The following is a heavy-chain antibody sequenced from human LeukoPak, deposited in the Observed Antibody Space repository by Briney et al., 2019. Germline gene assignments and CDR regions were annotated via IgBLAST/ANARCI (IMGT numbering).Heavy chain of an antibody. V-gene: IGHV6-1*01. Sequence: SQTLSLTCAISGDSVSSNSAAWNWLRQSPSRGLEWLGRTYYRSKWYNDYAVSVKSRITINQDTSKNQFSLQLNSVTPEDTAVYYCARGVSSSDYYYYYMDVWGKGTTVTVPS. CDR3: ARGVSSSDYYYYYMDV. J-gene: IGHJ6*03. CDR1: GDSVSSNSAA. D-gene: IGHD6-6*01. CDR2: TYYRSKWYN.